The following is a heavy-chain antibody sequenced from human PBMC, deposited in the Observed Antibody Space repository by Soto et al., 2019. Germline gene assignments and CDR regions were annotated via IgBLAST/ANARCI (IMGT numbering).Heavy chain of an antibody. J-gene: IGHJ5*01. V-gene: IGHV2-5*01. Sequence: QITLKESGPTLVKPTQTLTLTCIFSGFSLRTSGVGVGWIRQPPGKALEWLGFIYWNDDKRYSPSLKSRLTITKDTSKIQVVLTMTNMDPVDTATYYCAKSGSSGWYGWFDSWGQGTLGTVTS. CDR3: AKSGSSGWYGWFDS. D-gene: IGHD6-19*01. CDR2: IYWNDDK. CDR1: GFSLRTSGVG.